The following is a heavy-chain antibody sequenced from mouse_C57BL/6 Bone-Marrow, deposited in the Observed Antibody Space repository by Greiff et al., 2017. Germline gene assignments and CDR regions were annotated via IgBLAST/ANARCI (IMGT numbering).Heavy chain of an antibody. V-gene: IGHV1-50*01. D-gene: IGHD2-4*01. CDR3: SRYNDYEGGAY. J-gene: IGHJ3*01. CDR2: IDPSDGDT. CDR1: GYTFTSYW. Sequence: VQLQQPGAELVKPGASVKLSCKASGYTFTSYWMQWVKQRPGQGLEWIGEIDPSDGDTNYNQKFKGKATLTVDTSSSTAYMQLSSLTSEDSAVYYWSRYNDYEGGAYWGQGTLVTVSA.